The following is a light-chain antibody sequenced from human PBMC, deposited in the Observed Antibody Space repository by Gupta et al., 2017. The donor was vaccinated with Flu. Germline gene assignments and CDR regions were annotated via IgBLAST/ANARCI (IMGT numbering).Light chain of an antibody. CDR3: QGGDSSSGVV. CDR2: YT. V-gene: IGLV3-21*03. Sequence: APGKTARITCGGNKIGDRRGHWYQQKASQAPVLVVYYTNRPSKVPERFSGSDSGKKATLTIRRVEAGDEADYYCQGGDSSSGVVFGGGTKLTVL. J-gene: IGLJ2*01. CDR1: KIGDRR.